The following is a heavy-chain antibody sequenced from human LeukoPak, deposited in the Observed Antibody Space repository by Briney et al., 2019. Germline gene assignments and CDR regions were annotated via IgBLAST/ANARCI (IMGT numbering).Heavy chain of an antibody. Sequence: PSETLSLTCAVYGGSFSGYYWSWIRQPPGKGLEWIGEINHSGSTNYNPSLKSRVTISVDTSKNQFSLKLSSVTAADTAVYYCARGGRGQFDYWGQGTLVTDSS. V-gene: IGHV4-34*01. J-gene: IGHJ4*02. CDR2: INHSGST. CDR1: GGSFSGYY. D-gene: IGHD3-10*01. CDR3: ARGGRGQFDY.